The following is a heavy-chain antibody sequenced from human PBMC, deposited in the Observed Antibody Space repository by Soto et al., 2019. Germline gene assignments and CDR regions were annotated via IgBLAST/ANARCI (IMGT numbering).Heavy chain of an antibody. J-gene: IGHJ6*02. D-gene: IGHD5-12*01. CDR3: ARALGYSGYAGMDV. CDR1: GYTFTGYS. V-gene: IGHV1-46*01. CDR2: INPSGGST. Sequence: ASVKVSCKASGYTFTGYSMHWVREAPGQGLEWRGIINPSGGSTSYAQKFQGRVTMTRDTSTSTVYMELRSLRCDDTAVYYCARALGYSGYAGMDVWGQGTTVTVSS.